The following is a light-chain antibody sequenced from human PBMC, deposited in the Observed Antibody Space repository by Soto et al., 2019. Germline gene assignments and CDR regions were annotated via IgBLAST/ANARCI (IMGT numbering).Light chain of an antibody. CDR1: QGISSY. J-gene: IGKJ4*01. V-gene: IGKV1-8*01. CDR3: QHYYSYPLT. Sequence: AIRMTQSPSSLSASTGDRVTITCRASQGISSYLAWYQQKPGKAPKLLIYAASTLQSGVPSRFSGSGSATDFTLTISCLQSEDFATYYCQHYYSYPLTFGGGTKVEIK. CDR2: AAS.